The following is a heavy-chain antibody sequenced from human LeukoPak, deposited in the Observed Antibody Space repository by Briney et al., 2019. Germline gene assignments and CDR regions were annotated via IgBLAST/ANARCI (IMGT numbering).Heavy chain of an antibody. V-gene: IGHV1-18*01. Sequence: ASVKVSCKASGYTFTSYGISWVRQAPGQGLEWMGWISAYNGNTNYAQKLQGRVTMNTDTSTSTAYMELRSLRSDDTAVYYCAIGGCSSTSCPFQHWGQGTLVTVSS. D-gene: IGHD2-2*01. CDR1: GYTFTSYG. J-gene: IGHJ1*01. CDR3: AIGGCSSTSCPFQH. CDR2: ISAYNGNT.